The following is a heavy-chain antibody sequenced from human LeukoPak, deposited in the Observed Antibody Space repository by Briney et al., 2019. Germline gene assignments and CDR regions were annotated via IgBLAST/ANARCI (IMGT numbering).Heavy chain of an antibody. Sequence: QPGGSLRLSRAASGFTFSSYAMHWVRQAPGKGLEWVAVISYDGSNKYYAGSVKGRFTISRDNPKNTLYLQMNSLRAEDTAVYYCAKDPSEDYGDNWFDPWGQGTLVTVSS. CDR2: ISYDGSNK. D-gene: IGHD4-17*01. J-gene: IGHJ5*02. CDR3: AKDPSEDYGDNWFDP. CDR1: GFTFSSYA. V-gene: IGHV3-30-3*01.